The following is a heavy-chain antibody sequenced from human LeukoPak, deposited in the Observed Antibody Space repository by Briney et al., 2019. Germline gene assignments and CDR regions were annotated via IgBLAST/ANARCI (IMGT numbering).Heavy chain of an antibody. Sequence: SVKVSCKASGGTFSSYAIGWVRQAPGQGLEWMGGIIPIFGTANYAQKFQGRVTITTDESTSTAYMELSSLRSEDTAVYYCARAPRTSSSSAYYYMDVWGKGTTVTVSS. D-gene: IGHD6-6*01. CDR3: ARAPRTSSSSAYYYMDV. CDR1: GGTFSSYA. J-gene: IGHJ6*03. V-gene: IGHV1-69*05. CDR2: IIPIFGTA.